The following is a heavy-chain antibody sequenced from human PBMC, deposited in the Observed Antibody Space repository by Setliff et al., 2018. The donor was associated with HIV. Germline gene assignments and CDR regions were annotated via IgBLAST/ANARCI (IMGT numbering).Heavy chain of an antibody. D-gene: IGHD6-13*01. Sequence: GGSLRLSCAASGFTVSSNYMNWVRQAPGKGLEWVSILYGTGGTYYADSVKGRFTISRDNAKNSLYLQMNSLRAEDTALYYCARGYSTNWLAAFDIWGQGTMVTVSS. V-gene: IGHV3-53*01. J-gene: IGHJ3*02. CDR1: GFTVSSNY. CDR3: ARGYSTNWLAAFDI. CDR2: LYGTGGT.